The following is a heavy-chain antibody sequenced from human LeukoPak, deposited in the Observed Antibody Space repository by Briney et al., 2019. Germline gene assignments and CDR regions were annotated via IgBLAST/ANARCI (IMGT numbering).Heavy chain of an antibody. J-gene: IGHJ4*02. CDR2: ISGYNDNT. CDR3: ARDWTTTKGYFDN. V-gene: IGHV1-18*01. Sequence: GASVTVSCKTSGYTFSIHGISWVRQAPGQGLEWMGWISGYNDNTDYVEKFQGRVTMTTDPSTSTAYMELRSLRSDDTAVYYCARDWTTTKGYFDNWGQGTLVTVSS. D-gene: IGHD3/OR15-3a*01. CDR1: GYTFSIHG.